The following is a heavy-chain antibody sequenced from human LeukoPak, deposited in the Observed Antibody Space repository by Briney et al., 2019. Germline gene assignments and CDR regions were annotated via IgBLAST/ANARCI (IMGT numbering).Heavy chain of an antibody. CDR3: ARNLHIVYYGSGSLDY. CDR2: IWYDGSNK. D-gene: IGHD3-10*01. V-gene: IGHV3-33*01. J-gene: IGHJ4*02. CDR1: GFTFSSYG. Sequence: GGSLRLSYAASGFTFSSYGMHWVRQAPGKGLEWVAVIWYDGSNKYYADSVKGRFTISRDNSKNTLYLQMNSLRAEDTAVYYCARNLHIVYYGSGSLDYWGQGTLVTVSS.